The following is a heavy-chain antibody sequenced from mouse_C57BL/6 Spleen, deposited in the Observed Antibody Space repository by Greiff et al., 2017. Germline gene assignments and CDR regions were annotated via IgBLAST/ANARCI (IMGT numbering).Heavy chain of an antibody. Sequence: QVQLQQSGAELVRPGASVTLSCKASGYTFTDYEMHWVKQTPVHGLEWIGAIDPETGGTAYNQKFKGKAILTADKSSSTAYMELRSLTSEDSAVYYCTRVYYSNYRYAMDYWGQGTSVTVSS. CDR3: TRVYYSNYRYAMDY. CDR1: GYTFTDYE. J-gene: IGHJ4*01. CDR2: IDPETGGT. V-gene: IGHV1-15*01. D-gene: IGHD2-5*01.